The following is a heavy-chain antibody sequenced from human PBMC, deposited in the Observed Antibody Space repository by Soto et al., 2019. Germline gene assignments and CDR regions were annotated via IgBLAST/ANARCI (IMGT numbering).Heavy chain of an antibody. V-gene: IGHV3-48*03. CDR3: VRDLSLGYCSSTSCYTDAFDI. J-gene: IGHJ3*02. Sequence: GESLKISCAASGFTFSSYEMNWVRQAPGKGLEWVSYISSSGSTIYYADSVKGRFTISRDNAKNSLYLQMNSLRAEDTAVYYCVRDLSLGYCSSTSCYTDAFDIWGQGTMVTVSS. CDR2: ISSSGSTI. D-gene: IGHD2-2*02. CDR1: GFTFSSYE.